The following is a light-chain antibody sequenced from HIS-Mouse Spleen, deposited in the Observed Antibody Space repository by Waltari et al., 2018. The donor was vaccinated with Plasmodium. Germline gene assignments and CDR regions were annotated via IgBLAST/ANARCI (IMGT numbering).Light chain of an antibody. CDR2: GKN. Sequence: AVSVALGPTVRITCQGDSLRSYYASWYQQKPGQAPVLVIYGKNNRPSGIPDRFSGSSSGNTASLTITGAQAEDEADYYCNSRDSSGNHLGVVFGGGTKLTVL. CDR3: NSRDSSGNHLGVV. V-gene: IGLV3-19*01. J-gene: IGLJ2*01. CDR1: SLRSYY.